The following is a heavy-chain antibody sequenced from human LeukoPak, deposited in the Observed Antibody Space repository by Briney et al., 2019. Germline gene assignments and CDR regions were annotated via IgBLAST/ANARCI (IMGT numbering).Heavy chain of an antibody. CDR1: GFMSHDYA. Sequence: PGRSLCPSCALPGFMSHDYAIHWGRHAHRPGLGWVSLISGDGRTTFYADTVKGRFTITRYNSKSSLYLQMNSLRSDDTALYYCARESESSGWYYYWGQGTVVTVS. CDR2: ISGDGRTT. CDR3: ARESESSGWYYY. J-gene: IGHJ4*02. V-gene: IGHV3-43*02. D-gene: IGHD6-19*01.